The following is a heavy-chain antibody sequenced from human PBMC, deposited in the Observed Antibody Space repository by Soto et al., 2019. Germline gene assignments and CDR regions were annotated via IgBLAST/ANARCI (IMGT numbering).Heavy chain of an antibody. CDR3: GRRASRAMDV. J-gene: IGHJ6*02. CDR2: VIPPFNSA. Sequence: QVQLVQSGAAVKKPGSSVKVSCKSSGGTFSRYAISWVRQAPGQGLEWMGGVIPPFNSANYAQKFQGRVTITGDTSTSTAYMERSSMMSDDTAVYYCGRRASRAMDVWGQGTTVTVSS. D-gene: IGHD5-12*01. V-gene: IGHV1-69*06. CDR1: GGTFSRYA.